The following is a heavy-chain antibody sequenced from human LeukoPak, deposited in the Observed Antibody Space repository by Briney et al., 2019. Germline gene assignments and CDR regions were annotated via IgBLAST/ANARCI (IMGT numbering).Heavy chain of an antibody. Sequence: RGTAQHLKWMGWMNPNSGNTGYAQKFQGRVTMTRNTSISTAYMELSSLRSEDTAVYYCLVLTGARGYWGQGTLVTVSS. CDR2: MNPNSGNT. CDR3: LVLTGARGY. J-gene: IGHJ4*02. V-gene: IGHV1-8*01. D-gene: IGHD3-9*01.